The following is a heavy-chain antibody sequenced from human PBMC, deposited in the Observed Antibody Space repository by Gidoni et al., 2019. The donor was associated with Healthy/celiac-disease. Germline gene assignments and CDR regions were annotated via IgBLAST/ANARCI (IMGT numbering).Heavy chain of an antibody. V-gene: IGHV3-53*01. J-gene: IGHJ6*02. CDR3: ARDLIGSIYYGMDV. CDR2: IYRGGST. D-gene: IGHD2-8*01. Sequence: EVHLVESGGGFIQPGGSLSLSCPASRFTVSSNYMSWVRQAPGKGLEWVSVIYRGGSTYYADSVKGRFTISRDNSKNTLYLQMNSLRAEDTAVYYCARDLIGSIYYGMDVWGQGTTVTVSS. CDR1: RFTVSSNY.